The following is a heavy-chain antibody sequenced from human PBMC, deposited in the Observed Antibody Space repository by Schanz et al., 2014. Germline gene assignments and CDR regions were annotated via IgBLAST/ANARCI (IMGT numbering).Heavy chain of an antibody. CDR1: GGTFSSYT. CDR3: ARAKRFGDMDV. D-gene: IGHD3-10*01. V-gene: IGHV1-69*02. CDR2: IIPILGIA. Sequence: QVQLVQSEAEVKKPGSSVKVSCKASGGTFSSYTISWVRQAPGQGLEWMGRIIPILGIANYAQNFQGRVTITADKSTFTAYMDVSSLRSEDTAVYYCARAKRFGDMDVWGQGTTVTVSS. J-gene: IGHJ6*02.